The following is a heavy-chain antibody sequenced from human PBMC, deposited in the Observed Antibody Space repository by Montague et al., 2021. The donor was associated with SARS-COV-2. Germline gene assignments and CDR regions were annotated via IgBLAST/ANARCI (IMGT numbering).Heavy chain of an antibody. CDR2: ISGNADIT. Sequence: SLRLSCAASGVTFRNYSMIWVRQAPGTGLEWFSLISGNADITYYADSVKGRFTVSRDNSKNTLYLQMSILRPEDTAVYYCAKDREVANGGLYYSDYWGQGTLVTVSS. V-gene: IGHV3-23*01. D-gene: IGHD5-24*01. CDR3: AKDREVANGGLYYSDY. J-gene: IGHJ4*02. CDR1: GVTFRNYS.